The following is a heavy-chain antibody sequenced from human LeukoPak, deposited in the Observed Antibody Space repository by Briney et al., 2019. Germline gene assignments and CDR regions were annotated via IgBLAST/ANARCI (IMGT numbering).Heavy chain of an antibody. CDR2: IIPIFGTA. J-gene: IGHJ4*02. D-gene: IGHD3-10*01. Sequence: ASVKVSCTASGGTFSSYAISWVRQAPGQGLEWMGGIIPIFGTANYAQKFQGRVTITADKSTSTAYMELSSLRSEDTAVYYCAREWRGSGSYPIVDYWGQGTLVTVSS. CDR1: GGTFSSYA. CDR3: AREWRGSGSYPIVDY. V-gene: IGHV1-69*06.